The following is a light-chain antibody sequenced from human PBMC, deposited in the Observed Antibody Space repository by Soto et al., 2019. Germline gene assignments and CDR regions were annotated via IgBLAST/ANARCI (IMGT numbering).Light chain of an antibody. CDR3: SSYTSSTNLML. CDR2: EVS. V-gene: IGLV2-14*01. CDR1: SSDVGGYNY. Sequence: QSVLTQPASVSGSPGQSITISCTGTSSDVGGYNYVSWYQQHPGKAPKLMIYEVSDGPSGVSNRFSGSKSGNTASLTISGLQAEDEADYYCSSYTSSTNLMLFGGGTKLTVL. J-gene: IGLJ3*02.